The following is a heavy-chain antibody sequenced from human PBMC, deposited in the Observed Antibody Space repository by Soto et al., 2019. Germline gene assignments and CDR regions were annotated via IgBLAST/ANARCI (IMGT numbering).Heavy chain of an antibody. CDR2: ISGSGGST. Sequence: GGSLRLSCAASGFTFSSYAMSWVRQAPGKGLEWVSAISGSGGSTYYADSVKGRFTISRDNSKNTLYLQMNSLRAEDTAVYYCAKVVAKDIVVVPAAFFRHTRREYYFDYWGQGTLVTVSS. J-gene: IGHJ4*02. V-gene: IGHV3-23*01. CDR1: GFTFSSYA. CDR3: AKVVAKDIVVVPAAFFRHTRREYYFDY. D-gene: IGHD2-2*01.